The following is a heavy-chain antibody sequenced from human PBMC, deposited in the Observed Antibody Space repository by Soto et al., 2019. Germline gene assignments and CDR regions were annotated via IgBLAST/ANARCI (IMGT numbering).Heavy chain of an antibody. CDR3: ARDPYSSGWYPIYYYMDV. CDR2: IWYDGSNK. CDR1: GFTFSSYG. D-gene: IGHD6-19*01. V-gene: IGHV3-33*01. J-gene: IGHJ6*03. Sequence: PGGSLRLSCAASGFTFSSYGMHWVRQAPGKGLEWVAVIWYDGSNKYYADSVKGRFTISRDNSKNTLYLQMNSLRAEDTAVYYCARDPYSSGWYPIYYYMDVWGKGTTVTVSS.